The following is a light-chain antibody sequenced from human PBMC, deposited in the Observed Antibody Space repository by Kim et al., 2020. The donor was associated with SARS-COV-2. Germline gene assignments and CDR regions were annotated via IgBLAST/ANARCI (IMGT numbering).Light chain of an antibody. Sequence: SYELTQPPSVSVSPGQTASITCSGDKLGDKYACWYQQKPGQSPVLVIYQDSKRPSGIPDRFSGSNSGNTATLTISGTQAMDEADYYCQAWDSSTKVFGTG. J-gene: IGLJ1*01. CDR3: QAWDSSTKV. CDR1: KLGDKY. CDR2: QDS. V-gene: IGLV3-1*01.